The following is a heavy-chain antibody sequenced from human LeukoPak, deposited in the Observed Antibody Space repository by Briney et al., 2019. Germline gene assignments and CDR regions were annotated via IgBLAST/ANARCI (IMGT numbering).Heavy chain of an antibody. D-gene: IGHD3-10*01. Sequence: SETLSLTCAVYGGSFSGYYWSWIRQPPGKGLEWIGEINHSGSTNYNPSLKSRVTISVDTSKNQFSLKLSSVTAADTAVYYCARHLIRKQRSITMVRGVIRDYWGQGTLVTVSS. CDR1: GGSFSGYY. CDR3: ARHLIRKQRSITMVRGVIRDY. CDR2: INHSGST. V-gene: IGHV4-34*01. J-gene: IGHJ4*02.